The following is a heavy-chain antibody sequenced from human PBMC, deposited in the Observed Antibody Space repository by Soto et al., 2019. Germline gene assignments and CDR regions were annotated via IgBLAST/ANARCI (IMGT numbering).Heavy chain of an antibody. CDR2: INSGGSV. Sequence: GALRLSCAASGFTFSSYWMNWVRQAPGKGLVFVSGINSGGSVYADSVKGRFTISRDTAKNTLYLDMNSLRVEDTAVYYCARGHGRLAPVYWGQGALVTVSS. V-gene: IGHV3-74*03. J-gene: IGHJ4*02. CDR1: GFTFSSYW. D-gene: IGHD2-21*01. CDR3: ARGHGRLAPVY.